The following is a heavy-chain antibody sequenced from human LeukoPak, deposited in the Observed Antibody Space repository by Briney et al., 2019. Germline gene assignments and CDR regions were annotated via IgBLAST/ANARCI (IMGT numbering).Heavy chain of an antibody. Sequence: GASVKVSCKASGYTFTGYYMHWVRQAPGQGLEWMGRINPNSGGTNYAQKFRGRVTMTRDTSISTAYMELSRLRSDDTAVYYCARGRTIFGVVINHAFDIWGQGTMVTVSS. D-gene: IGHD3-3*01. CDR1: GYTFTGYY. V-gene: IGHV1-2*06. CDR3: ARGRTIFGVVINHAFDI. J-gene: IGHJ3*02. CDR2: INPNSGGT.